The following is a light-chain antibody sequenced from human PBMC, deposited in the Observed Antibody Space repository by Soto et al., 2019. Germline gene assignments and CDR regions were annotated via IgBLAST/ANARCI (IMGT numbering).Light chain of an antibody. CDR2: GAS. V-gene: IGKV3-15*01. CDR1: QSVSSS. J-gene: IGKJ5*01. CDR3: HQYNNWPLT. Sequence: EKVMTQSPTPPSASPRGKATPSCRASQSVSSSLAWYQQKPGQAPRLLIYGASTRATGIPAWFSGSGSGTEFTLTISSLQSEDFAVYYCHQYNNWPLTFGQGTRLEIK.